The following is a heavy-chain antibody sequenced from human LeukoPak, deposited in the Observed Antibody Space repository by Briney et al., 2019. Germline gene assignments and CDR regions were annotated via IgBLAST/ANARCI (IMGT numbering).Heavy chain of an antibody. CDR2: IRYDGSNK. Sequence: GGSLRLSCAASGFTFSSYGMHWVRQAPGKGLEWVAFIRYDGSNKYYADSVKGRFTISRDNSKNTLYPQMNSLRAEDTAVYYCAKDGVHYYDSSGWFDYWGQGTLVTVSS. CDR3: AKDGVHYYDSSGWFDY. CDR1: GFTFSSYG. V-gene: IGHV3-30*02. J-gene: IGHJ4*02. D-gene: IGHD3-22*01.